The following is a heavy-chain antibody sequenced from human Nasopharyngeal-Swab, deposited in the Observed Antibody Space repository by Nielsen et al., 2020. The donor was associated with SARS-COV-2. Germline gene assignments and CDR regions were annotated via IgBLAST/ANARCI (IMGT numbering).Heavy chain of an antibody. J-gene: IGHJ4*02. CDR1: GYSITSGQY. V-gene: IGHV4-38-2*02. Sequence: SETLSLTCTVSGYSITSGQYWSWIRQSPGRGLEWIGSVRHGGNTFYNPSFKSRVTFSADTSKNQFSLKLDSVTAADTAVYYCARLQYTSGWHLDDWGQGTLVTVSS. D-gene: IGHD6-19*01. CDR3: ARLQYTSGWHLDD. CDR2: VRHGGNT.